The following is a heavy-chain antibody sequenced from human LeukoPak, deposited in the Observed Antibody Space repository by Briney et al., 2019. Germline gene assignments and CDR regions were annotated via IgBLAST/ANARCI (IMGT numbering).Heavy chain of an antibody. CDR2: IYHSGST. CDR1: GGSISSGGYS. D-gene: IGHD3-9*01. J-gene: IGHJ6*02. V-gene: IGHV4-30-2*01. Sequence: SQTLSLTCAVSGGSISSGGYSWSWIRLPPGKGLEWIGYIYHSGSTYYNPSLKSRVTISVDRSKNQFSLKLSSVTAADTAVYYCARDRRYFDSQSYGMDVWGQGTTVTVSS. CDR3: ARDRRYFDSQSYGMDV.